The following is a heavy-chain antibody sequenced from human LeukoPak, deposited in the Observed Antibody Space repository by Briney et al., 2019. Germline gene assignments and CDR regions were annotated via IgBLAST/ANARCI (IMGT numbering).Heavy chain of an antibody. Sequence: SETLSLTCTVSGGSISSYYWSWIRQPAGKGLEWIGRIYTSGSTNYNPSLKSRVTMSVDTSKNQFSLKLSSVTAADTAVYYFARGFGYCSSTSCYTFDYWGQGTLVTVSS. D-gene: IGHD2-2*02. V-gene: IGHV4-4*07. CDR2: IYTSGST. CDR3: ARGFGYCSSTSCYTFDY. CDR1: GGSISSYY. J-gene: IGHJ4*02.